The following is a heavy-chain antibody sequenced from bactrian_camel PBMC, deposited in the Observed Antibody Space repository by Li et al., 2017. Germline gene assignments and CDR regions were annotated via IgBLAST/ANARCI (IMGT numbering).Heavy chain of an antibody. Sequence: QLVESGGGSVQAGGDLKLSCAVSGGLTWDRYMAWFRQAPGKEREGVAAIDSGGGVTYADSVKGRFYISQDVAKTTLLLRMFRLTPEDTAMYYCAATYGLGTRDPLSTLHYQYWGQGTQVTVS. CDR1: GGLTWDRY. J-gene: IGHJ4*01. CDR2: IDSGGGV. V-gene: IGHV3S55*01. D-gene: IGHD5*01. CDR3: AATYGLGTRDPLSTLHYQY.